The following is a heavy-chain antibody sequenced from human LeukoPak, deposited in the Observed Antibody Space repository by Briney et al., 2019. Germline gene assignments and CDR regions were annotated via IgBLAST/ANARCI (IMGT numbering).Heavy chain of an antibody. CDR2: INHSGST. Sequence: SETLSLTCAVYGGSFSGYYWSWIRQPPGKGLEWIGEINHSGSTNYNPSLKSRVTISVDTSKNQFSLKLSSVTAADTAVYYCARDYRYNRDGYNFDYWGQGTLVTVSS. V-gene: IGHV4-34*01. D-gene: IGHD5-24*01. CDR3: ARDYRYNRDGYNFDY. CDR1: GGSFSGYY. J-gene: IGHJ4*02.